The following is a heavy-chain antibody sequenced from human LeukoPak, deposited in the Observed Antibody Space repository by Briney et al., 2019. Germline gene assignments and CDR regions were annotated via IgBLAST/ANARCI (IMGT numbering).Heavy chain of an antibody. J-gene: IGHJ5*02. CDR3: ARDFMVRGVTGTTGSRFDP. V-gene: IGHV4-59*12. CDR1: GGSISSYY. D-gene: IGHD3-10*01. Sequence: SETLSLTCTVSGGSISSYYWSWIRQPPGKGLEWIGYIYYSGSTNYNPSLKSRVTMSVDTSKNQFSLKLSSVTAADTAVYYCARDFMVRGVTGTTGSRFDPWGQGTLVTVSS. CDR2: IYYSGST.